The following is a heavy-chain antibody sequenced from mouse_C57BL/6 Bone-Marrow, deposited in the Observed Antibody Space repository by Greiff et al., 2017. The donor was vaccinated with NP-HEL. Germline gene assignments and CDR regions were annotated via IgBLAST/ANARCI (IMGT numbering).Heavy chain of an antibody. D-gene: IGHD1-1*01. Sequence: QVQLQQSGPELVKPGASVKISCKASGYAFSSSWMNWVKQRPGKGLEWIGRIYPGDGDTNYNGKFKGKATLTADKSSSTAYMQLSSLTSEDSAVYFCARNPRTTVVAMDYWGQGTSVTVSS. CDR1: GYAFSSSW. J-gene: IGHJ4*01. CDR2: IYPGDGDT. CDR3: ARNPRTTVVAMDY. V-gene: IGHV1-82*01.